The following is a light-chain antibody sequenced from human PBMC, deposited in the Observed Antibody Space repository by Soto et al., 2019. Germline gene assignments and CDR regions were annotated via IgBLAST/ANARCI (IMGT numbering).Light chain of an antibody. J-gene: IGLJ2*01. Sequence: QSVLNQPPSASGTPGQRVTISCSGSSSNIGGRYVYWYQQLPGTAPKLLIYGNINRPSGVPDRFSGSQSGTSTSLAITGLQAEDEADYYCQSYDSSLSGWVFGGGTKLTVL. CDR3: QSYDSSLSGWV. CDR2: GNI. CDR1: SSNIGGRY. V-gene: IGLV1-40*01.